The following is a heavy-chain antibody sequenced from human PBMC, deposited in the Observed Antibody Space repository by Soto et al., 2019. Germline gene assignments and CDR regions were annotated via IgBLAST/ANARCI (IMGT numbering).Heavy chain of an antibody. CDR2: ISAYNGNT. J-gene: IGHJ4*02. CDR1: GYTFTSYG. CDR3: ARGSQRAVVPAAVDY. Sequence: ASVKVSCKASGYTFTSYGISWVRQAPGQGLEWMGWISAYNGNTNYAQKLQGRVTMTTDTSTSTAYMELRGLRSDDTAVYYCARGSQRAVVPAAVDYWGQGTLVTVSS. V-gene: IGHV1-18*01. D-gene: IGHD2-2*01.